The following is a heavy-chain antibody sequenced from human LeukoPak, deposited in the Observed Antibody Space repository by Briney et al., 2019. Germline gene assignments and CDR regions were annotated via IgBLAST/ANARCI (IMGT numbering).Heavy chain of an antibody. CDR1: GYTFTSHD. V-gene: IGHV1-8*01. CDR2: MNPNSGNT. CDR3: ARDGYCSGGSCYGGFDY. Sequence: ASVKVSCKASGYTFTSHDINWVRQATGQGLEWMGWMNPNSGNTGYAQKFQGRVTMTRNTSISTAYMELSSLRSEDTAVYYCARDGYCSGGSCYGGFDYWGQGTLVTVSS. J-gene: IGHJ4*02. D-gene: IGHD2-15*01.